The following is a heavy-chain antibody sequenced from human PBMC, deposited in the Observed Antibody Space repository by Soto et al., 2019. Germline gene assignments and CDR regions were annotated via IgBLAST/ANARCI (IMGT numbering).Heavy chain of an antibody. Sequence: HPGGSLRLSCAASGFTFSSYAMSWVRQAPGKGLEWVSAISGSGGSTYYADSVKGRFTISRDNSKNTLYLQMNSLRAEDTAVYYCAKGSYCSSTSCYTTLAVYYYYYGMDVWGRGTTVTVSS. CDR1: GFTFSSYA. CDR3: AKGSYCSSTSCYTTLAVYYYYYGMDV. J-gene: IGHJ6*02. V-gene: IGHV3-23*01. CDR2: ISGSGGST. D-gene: IGHD2-2*02.